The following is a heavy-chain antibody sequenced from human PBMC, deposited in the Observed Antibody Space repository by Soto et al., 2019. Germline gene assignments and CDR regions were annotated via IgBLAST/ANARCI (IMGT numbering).Heavy chain of an antibody. J-gene: IGHJ4*02. CDR1: GFTFSSYA. CDR2: ISGSGGST. CDR3: ATSIRGVTDFDY. Sequence: LRLSCAASGFTFSSYAMSWVRQAPGKGLEWVSAISGSGGSTYYADSVKGRFTISRDNSKNTLYLQMNSLRAEDTAVYYCATSIRGVTDFDYWGQGTLVTVSS. V-gene: IGHV3-23*01. D-gene: IGHD3-10*01.